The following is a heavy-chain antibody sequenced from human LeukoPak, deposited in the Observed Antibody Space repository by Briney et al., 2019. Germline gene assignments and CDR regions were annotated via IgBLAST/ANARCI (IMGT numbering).Heavy chain of an antibody. CDR1: GFTVSSNY. CDR3: AREYDSSGYYYFSLGY. CDR2: IYSGGST. D-gene: IGHD3-22*01. J-gene: IGHJ4*02. Sequence: GGSLRLSCAASGFTVSSNYMSWVRQAPGKGLEWVSVIYSGGSTYYADSVKGRFTISRDNSKNTLYLQMNSLRAEDTAVYYCAREYDSSGYYYFSLGYWGQGTQVTVSS. V-gene: IGHV3-66*01.